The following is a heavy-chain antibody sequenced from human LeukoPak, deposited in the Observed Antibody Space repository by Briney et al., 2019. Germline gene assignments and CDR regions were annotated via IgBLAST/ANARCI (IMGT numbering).Heavy chain of an antibody. Sequence: GGSLRLSCAASGFSFSNFAMNWVRLAPGKGLEWVSSISGSGGNTYYADSVNGRVTISRDNSRDTLYLEMSSLRPEDTAIYYCGREGHYDILTGYSPVEYYYYFMDVWGKGTTVTVSS. J-gene: IGHJ6*03. CDR3: GREGHYDILTGYSPVEYYYYFMDV. CDR1: GFSFSNFA. D-gene: IGHD3-9*01. V-gene: IGHV3-23*01. CDR2: ISGSGGNT.